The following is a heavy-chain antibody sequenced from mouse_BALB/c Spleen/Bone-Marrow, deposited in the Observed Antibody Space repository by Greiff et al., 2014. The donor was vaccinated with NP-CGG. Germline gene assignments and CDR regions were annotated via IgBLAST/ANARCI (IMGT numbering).Heavy chain of an antibody. CDR2: INPYNDGT. D-gene: IGHD1-1*01. CDR3: AREGGYYDSLYAMDY. Sequence: LVESGPELVKPGASVKMSCKASGYTFTSYVMHWVKQKPGQGLEWIGYINPYNDGTKYNEKFKGKATLTSDKSSSTAYMELSSLTSEDSAVYYCAREGGYYDSLYAMDYWGQGTSVTVSS. CDR1: GYTFTSYV. J-gene: IGHJ4*01. V-gene: IGHV1-14*01.